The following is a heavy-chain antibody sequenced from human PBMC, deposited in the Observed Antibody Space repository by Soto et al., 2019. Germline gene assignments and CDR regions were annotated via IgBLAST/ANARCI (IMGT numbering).Heavy chain of an antibody. CDR3: AAPVRDVLGYDFKDTEGLDI. Sequence: QVQLVQSGPEVKKPGSSVKVSCEASGGTFSNFAVNWVRQAPGQGLEWVGGIIPLFNVAKYAQKFEGRVNIVADDSASTAYLEWSSLRSDAAAVYYCAAPVRDVLGYDFKDTEGLDIWGQWTMVTVSS. CDR2: IIPLFNVA. V-gene: IGHV1-69*01. J-gene: IGHJ3*02. CDR1: GGTFSNFA. D-gene: IGHD2-15*01.